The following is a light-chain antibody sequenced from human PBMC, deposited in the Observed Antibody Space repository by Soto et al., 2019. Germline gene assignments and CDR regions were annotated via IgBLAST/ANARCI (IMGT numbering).Light chain of an antibody. CDR2: AAS. J-gene: IGKJ1*01. CDR3: QQDYTYPLT. Sequence: AIQMTQSPSSLSASVGDRVTITCRASQGIKNDLGWYQQKPGKAPKLLIYAASSLQSGVPSRFSGSGSGTDFTLTISSLQPEDFATYYCQQDYTYPLTFGQGTKVEIK. CDR1: QGIKND. V-gene: IGKV1-6*01.